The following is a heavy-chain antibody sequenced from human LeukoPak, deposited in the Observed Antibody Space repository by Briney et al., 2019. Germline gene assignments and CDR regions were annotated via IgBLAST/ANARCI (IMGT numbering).Heavy chain of an antibody. V-gene: IGHV3-30*02. CDR1: GFTFSTYA. CDR2: IRYDGSNK. Sequence: TGGSLRLSCAASGFTFSTYAMHWVRQAPGKGLEWVAFIRYDGSNKYYADSVKGRFTISRDNSKNTLYLQMNSLRAEDTAVYYCAKGDGRILDAFDIWGQGTMVTVSS. J-gene: IGHJ3*02. CDR3: AKGDGRILDAFDI. D-gene: IGHD3-9*01.